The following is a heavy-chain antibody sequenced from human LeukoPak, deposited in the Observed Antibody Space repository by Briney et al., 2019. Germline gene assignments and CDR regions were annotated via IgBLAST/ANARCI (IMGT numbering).Heavy chain of an antibody. J-gene: IGHJ4*02. CDR3: ARLYGFFDY. Sequence: PSETLSLTCTVSGGSISNYYWSWIRQPPGKGLEWIGYIYYSGSTNYNPSLKSRVTISVDTSKNQFSLKLSSVTAADTAVYYCARLYGFFDYWGQGTLVTVSS. CDR2: IYYSGST. D-gene: IGHD3-10*01. CDR1: GGSISNYY. V-gene: IGHV4-59*01.